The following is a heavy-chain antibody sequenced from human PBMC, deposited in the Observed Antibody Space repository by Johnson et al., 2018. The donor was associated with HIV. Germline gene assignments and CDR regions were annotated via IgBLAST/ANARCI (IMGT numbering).Heavy chain of an antibody. CDR2: ISGGEDDT. V-gene: IGHV3-23*04. CDR1: GFNFSGYW. CDR3: ANSLLLDAFNI. Sequence: VQLVESGGGLVQPGGSLRLSCAASGFNFSGYWMSWVRQAPGKGLEWVSFISGGEDDTYYADSVQGRFTISRDNSKTTLYLQMNSLRDEDTAVYYCANSLLLDAFNIWGQGTMVTVSS. J-gene: IGHJ3*02.